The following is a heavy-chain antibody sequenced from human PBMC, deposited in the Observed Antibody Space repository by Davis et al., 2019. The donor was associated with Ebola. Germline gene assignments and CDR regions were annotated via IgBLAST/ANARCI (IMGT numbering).Heavy chain of an antibody. Sequence: SETLSLTCDVSGGSLSGHYWSWIRQPPGKGLEWIGEINHSGITDYNPSLQSRVTISVDTSKNQFSRKLSSVTAADTAVYYCARGGAVAGPWGQGTLVTVSS. D-gene: IGHD6-19*01. V-gene: IGHV4-34*01. CDR3: ARGGAVAGP. CDR2: INHSGIT. J-gene: IGHJ5*02. CDR1: GGSLSGHY.